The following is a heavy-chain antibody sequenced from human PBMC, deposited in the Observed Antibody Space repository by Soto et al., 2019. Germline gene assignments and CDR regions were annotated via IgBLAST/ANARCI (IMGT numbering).Heavy chain of an antibody. CDR1: GTSITTNHW. Sequence: SETLSLTCGVSGTSITTNHWWTWVRQPPGKGLEWIGEISHSGNTYYSPSLKSRVTLSIDKSKNQFSLKMTSVTASGTAVYFCAREIVTAGGSNYFDPWGPGTLVTVSS. J-gene: IGHJ5*02. D-gene: IGHD2-21*02. CDR2: ISHSGNT. CDR3: AREIVTAGGSNYFDP. V-gene: IGHV4-4*02.